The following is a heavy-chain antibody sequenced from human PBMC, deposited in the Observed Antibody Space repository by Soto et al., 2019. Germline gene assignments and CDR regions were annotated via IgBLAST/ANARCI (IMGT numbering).Heavy chain of an antibody. D-gene: IGHD3-10*01. Sequence: QVQLQESGPGLVKPSETLSLTCTVSGGSISSYYWSWIRQPPGKGLEWIGYIYYSGSTNYNPSLKSRVTISVDTSKNQFSLKLSSVTAADTAVYYCARSGLLWFGECPGCWFDPWGQGTLVTVSS. CDR1: GGSISSYY. CDR3: ARSGLLWFGECPGCWFDP. CDR2: IYYSGST. V-gene: IGHV4-59*08. J-gene: IGHJ5*02.